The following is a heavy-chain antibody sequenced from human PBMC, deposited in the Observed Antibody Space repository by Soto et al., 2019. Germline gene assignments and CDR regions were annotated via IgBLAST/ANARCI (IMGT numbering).Heavy chain of an antibody. V-gene: IGHV4-39*01. CDR1: GGSISSSSYY. Sequence: QLQLQESGPGLVKPSETLSLTCTVSGGSISSSSYYWGWIRQPPGKGLEWIGSIYYSGSTYYNPSLKSRVTISVDTSKNQFSLKLSSVTAADTAVYYCARQGDIEAVASFDYWGQGTLVTVSS. D-gene: IGHD6-19*01. CDR3: ARQGDIEAVASFDY. J-gene: IGHJ4*02. CDR2: IYYSGST.